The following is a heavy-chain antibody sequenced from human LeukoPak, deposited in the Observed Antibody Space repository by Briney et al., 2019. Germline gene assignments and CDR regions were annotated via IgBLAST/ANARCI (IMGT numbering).Heavy chain of an antibody. CDR1: GFTFSSYW. CDR2: IINDGSGT. J-gene: IGHJ4*02. Sequence: RPGGSLRLSCAASGFTFSSYWMHWVRHAPGKGPVWVSRIINDGSGTTYADSVKGRFTISRDDAKNTLYLQMNSLRAEDTAVYYCVRGGESTWSRGQGTLVTVSS. V-gene: IGHV3-74*01. CDR3: VRGGESTWS. D-gene: IGHD2-15*01.